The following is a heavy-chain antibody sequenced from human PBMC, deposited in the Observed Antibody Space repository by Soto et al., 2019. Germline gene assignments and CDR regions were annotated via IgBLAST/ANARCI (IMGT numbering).Heavy chain of an antibody. V-gene: IGHV6-1*01. CDR2: TYHRSKWYN. J-gene: IGHJ5*02. D-gene: IGHD6-19*01. CDR3: ARETREQWLVKGLYNWFDP. Sequence: SQTLSLTCAISGDSVSSSSAAWNWIRQSPSRGLEWLGRTYHRSKWYNDYAVSVKSRITINPDTSKNQFSLQLNSVTPEDTAVYYCARETREQWLVKGLYNWFDPWGQGTLVTVSS. CDR1: GDSVSSSSAA.